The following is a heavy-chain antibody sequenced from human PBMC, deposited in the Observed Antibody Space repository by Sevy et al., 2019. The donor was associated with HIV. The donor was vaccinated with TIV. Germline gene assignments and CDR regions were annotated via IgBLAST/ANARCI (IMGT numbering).Heavy chain of an antibody. V-gene: IGHV3-53*01. CDR1: GFTVSSNY. CDR2: IYSGGST. CDR3: ARSKDYYGSGSYHFDY. J-gene: IGHJ4*02. Sequence: GGYLRLSCAASGFTVSSNYMSWVRQAPGKGLEWVSVIYSGGSTYYADSMKGRFTISRDNSKNTLYLQMNSLRAEDTAVYYCARSKDYYGSGSYHFDYWGQGTLVTVSS. D-gene: IGHD3-10*01.